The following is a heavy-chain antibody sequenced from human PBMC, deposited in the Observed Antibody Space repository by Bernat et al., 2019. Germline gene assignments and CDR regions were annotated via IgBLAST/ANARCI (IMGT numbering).Heavy chain of an antibody. J-gene: IGHJ4*02. CDR2: IIPIFGTA. Sequence: QVQLVQSGAEVKKPGSSVKVSCKASGGTFSSYAISWVRQAPGQGLEWMGGIIPIFGTANYAQKFQGRVTITADKSTSTAYMELSSLRSEDTAVYYCARGPLGEMATNFPAEYWGQGTLVTVSS. D-gene: IGHD5-24*01. CDR3: ARGPLGEMATNFPAEY. CDR1: GGTFSSYA. V-gene: IGHV1-69*06.